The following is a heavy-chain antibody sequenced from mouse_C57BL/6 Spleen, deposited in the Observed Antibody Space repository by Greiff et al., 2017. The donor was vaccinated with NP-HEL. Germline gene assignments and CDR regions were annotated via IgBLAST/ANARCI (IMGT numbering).Heavy chain of an antibody. Sequence: EVQLQQSGPELVKPGASVKMSCKASGYTFTDYNMHWVKQSHGKSLEWIGYINPNNGGTSYNQKFKGKATLTVNMSSSTAYMELRSLTSEDSAVYYCARGGVVATGYCDVWGTGTTVTVSS. J-gene: IGHJ1*03. D-gene: IGHD1-1*01. V-gene: IGHV1-22*01. CDR2: INPNNGGT. CDR3: ARGGVVATGYCDV. CDR1: GYTFTDYN.